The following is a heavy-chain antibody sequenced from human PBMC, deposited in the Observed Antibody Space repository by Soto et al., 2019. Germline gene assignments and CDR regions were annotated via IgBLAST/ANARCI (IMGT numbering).Heavy chain of an antibody. D-gene: IGHD1-1*01. V-gene: IGHV1-46*01. CDR1: GYHFPSYY. J-gene: IGHJ5*02. CDR2: MHPSEGNA. Sequence: GASVKVSCKTSGYHFPSYYIHWMRQAPGQGLEWMGVMHPSEGNADYARKFQGRVTLTRDTSTSTVYMDLSSLRSEDTAVYYCAGRRHVVTGTTWAQGALVPSPQ. CDR3: AGRRHVVTGTT.